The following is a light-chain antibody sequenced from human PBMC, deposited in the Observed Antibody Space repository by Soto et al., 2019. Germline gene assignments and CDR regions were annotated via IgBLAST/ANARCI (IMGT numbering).Light chain of an antibody. CDR3: QQYDNSPIT. CDR1: QSVSSY. CDR2: DAS. Sequence: EIELTQSPATLSLSPGERATLSCRASQSVSSYLAWYQQKPGQAPRLLIYDASNRATGIPARFSGTGSETDSTLTISRLEPEDFAVYYCQQYDNSPITFGQGTRLEIK. V-gene: IGKV3-11*01. J-gene: IGKJ5*01.